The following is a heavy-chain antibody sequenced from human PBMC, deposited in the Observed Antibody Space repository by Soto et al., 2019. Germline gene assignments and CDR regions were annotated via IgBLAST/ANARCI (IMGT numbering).Heavy chain of an antibody. CDR1: GFSISSCNW. V-gene: IGHV4-4*02. D-gene: IGHD2-2*01. Sequence: SGTLSLTCAVSGFSISSCNWWRWVREPPGEGREWIGEIYQSGSTNYNPSLKSRVTISVDKSKNQFSLKLSSVTAADTAVYYCARAGLIVVVPAAYYYYGMDVWGQGTTVT. CDR3: ARAGLIVVVPAAYYYYGMDV. J-gene: IGHJ6*02. CDR2: IYQSGST.